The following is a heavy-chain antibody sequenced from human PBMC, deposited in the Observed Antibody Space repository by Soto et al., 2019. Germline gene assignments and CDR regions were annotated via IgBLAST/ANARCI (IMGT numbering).Heavy chain of an antibody. V-gene: IGHV1-18*01. Sequence: QVQLVQSGAEVKKPGASVRVSCKASGYTFTRYGISWVRQAPGQGLQWMGWISGDKRNTNYAQKLQGRVTMTTDTSTSTAYMELRSLRSDDTAVYYCARDWDPSGYYLYGMDVWGQGTTVTVSS. D-gene: IGHD3-22*01. CDR2: ISGDKRNT. J-gene: IGHJ6*02. CDR3: ARDWDPSGYYLYGMDV. CDR1: GYTFTRYG.